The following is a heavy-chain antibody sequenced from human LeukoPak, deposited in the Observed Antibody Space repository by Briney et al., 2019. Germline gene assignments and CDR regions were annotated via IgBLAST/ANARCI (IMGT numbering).Heavy chain of an antibody. D-gene: IGHD3-16*01. CDR3: VRYLGTGTPFDY. J-gene: IGHJ4*02. V-gene: IGHV5-51*01. CDR1: GYRFSNYW. Sequence: GESLKISCKGSGYRFSNYWIGWVRQMPGKGLEWMGVTGFSDTRYSPSFQGQVSMSVDRSINTAYLQWGSLKASDTAVYYCVRYLGTGTPFDYWGQGTLVTVSS. CDR2: TGFSDT.